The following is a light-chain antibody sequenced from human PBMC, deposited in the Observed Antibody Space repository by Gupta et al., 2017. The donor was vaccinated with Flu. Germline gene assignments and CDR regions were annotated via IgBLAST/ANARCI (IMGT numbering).Light chain of an antibody. CDR1: QDISIF. J-gene: IGKJ3*01. Sequence: DVHMTQSPSSLSASIGDRVTVTCRASQDISIFLNWYQQKPGKAPKLLIYTATSLQSGVPSRFSGSGSGTDFTLTISGLQPEDFATYFCQQSDTNPRFGFGHGTKVEIK. CDR2: TAT. CDR3: QQSDTNPRFG. V-gene: IGKV1-39*01.